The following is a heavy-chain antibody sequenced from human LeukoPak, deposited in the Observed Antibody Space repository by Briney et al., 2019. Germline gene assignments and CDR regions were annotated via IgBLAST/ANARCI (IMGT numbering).Heavy chain of an antibody. D-gene: IGHD5-18*01. V-gene: IGHV3-7*01. CDR2: IKPDGSER. J-gene: IGHJ4*02. CDR1: EFTFNNYW. CDR3: VRGFSYGTDYFDY. Sequence: GGSLRLSCAASEFTFNNYWMMWVRQAPGKGLEWLASIKPDGSERYYVDYVKGRFTISRDNAKNSLYLQMNTLRVEDTAVYYCVRGFSYGTDYFDYWGQGTLVTVSS.